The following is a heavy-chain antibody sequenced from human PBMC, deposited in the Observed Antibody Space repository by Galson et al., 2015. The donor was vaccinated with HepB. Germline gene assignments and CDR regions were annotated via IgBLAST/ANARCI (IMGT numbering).Heavy chain of an antibody. CDR1: GFTSRDLA. V-gene: IGHV3-9*02. CDR2: IYWNGARV. D-gene: IGHD3-10*01. Sequence: SLRLSCAASGFTSRDLAMHWVRQPPGKGLEWVGGIYWNGARVDYADSVKGRFTISRDNAKNSLYSQMNSLRPEDTALYYCGRDQRPGGLGFWGQGTLVTVSS. J-gene: IGHJ4*02. CDR3: GRDQRPGGLGF.